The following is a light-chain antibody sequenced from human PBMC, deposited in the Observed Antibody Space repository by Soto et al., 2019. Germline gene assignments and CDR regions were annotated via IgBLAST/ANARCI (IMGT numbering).Light chain of an antibody. CDR2: EGH. CDR3: CLYVGATTYV. J-gene: IGLJ1*01. CDR1: SGYVGTYSL. V-gene: IGLV2-23*01. Sequence: QSALAQPASVSVSPGQSITSSCTGASGYVGTYSLVSWYQQHPGKAPKVVIYEGHKRPSGVPDRFSGSTSVNTASLTISGLQTDDEADYYCCLYVGATTYVFGTGTKVTVL.